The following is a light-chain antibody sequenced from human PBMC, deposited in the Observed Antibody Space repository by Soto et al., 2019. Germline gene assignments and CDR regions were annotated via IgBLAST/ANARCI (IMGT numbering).Light chain of an antibody. V-gene: IGLV1-40*01. CDR1: SSNIGAGYD. J-gene: IGLJ1*01. CDR2: GDS. CDR3: QSNDNGLSGSDV. Sequence: PSVSGAPGQRVTISCTGSSSNIGAGYDVNWYQQLPETAPKLLIFGDSNRPSGVPDRFSGSKSGTSASLVITGLQADDEADYYCQSNDNGLSGSDVFGTGTKVTVL.